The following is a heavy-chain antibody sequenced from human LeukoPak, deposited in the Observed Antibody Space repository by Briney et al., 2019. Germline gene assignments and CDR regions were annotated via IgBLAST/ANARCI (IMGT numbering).Heavy chain of an antibody. D-gene: IGHD4-23*01. CDR2: IYPGDSDT. Sequence: GESLKISCKGSGYSFTSYWIGWVRQMPGKGLEWMGIIYPGDSDTRYSPSFQGRVTISADKSISTAYLQWSSLKASDTAMYYCARPRNDYGGNSGGAFDIWGQGTMVSVSS. V-gene: IGHV5-51*01. J-gene: IGHJ3*02. CDR3: ARPRNDYGGNSGGAFDI. CDR1: GYSFTSYW.